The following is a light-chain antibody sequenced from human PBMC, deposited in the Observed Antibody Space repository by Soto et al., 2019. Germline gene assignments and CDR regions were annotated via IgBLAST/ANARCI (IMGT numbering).Light chain of an antibody. V-gene: IGLV2-14*01. CDR2: EVS. Sequence: QSALAQPASVSGSPGQSITISCTGTSSDVGGYSYVSWYQHHPGKAPKLMIYEVSNRPSGVSNRFSGSKSGNTASLAISGLQVEDEADYYCCSYTSSSTLYVFGTGTKVTVL. CDR3: CSYTSSSTLYV. CDR1: SSDVGGYSY. J-gene: IGLJ1*01.